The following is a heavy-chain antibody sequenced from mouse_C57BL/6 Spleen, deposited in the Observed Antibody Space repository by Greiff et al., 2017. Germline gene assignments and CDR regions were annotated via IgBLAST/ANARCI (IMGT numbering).Heavy chain of an antibody. CDR1: GFNIKDDY. D-gene: IGHD2-3*01. J-gene: IGHJ2*01. Sequence: EVQLQQSGAELVRPGASVKLSCTASGFNIKDDYMHWVKQRPEQGLEWIGWIEPENGDTEYATKFQGKATITADTSSNTAYLQLSSLTSEDTAVYYCTASMMVAQFDYWGQGTTLTVSS. CDR2: IEPENGDT. V-gene: IGHV14-4*01. CDR3: TASMMVAQFDY.